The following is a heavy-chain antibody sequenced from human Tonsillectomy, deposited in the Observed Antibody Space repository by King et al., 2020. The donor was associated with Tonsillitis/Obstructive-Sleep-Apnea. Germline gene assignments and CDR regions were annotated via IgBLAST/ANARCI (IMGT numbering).Heavy chain of an antibody. Sequence: VQLVESGGGLVQPGGSLRLSCAASGFTFSNYAMSWVRQAPGKGLEWVSGISGSGGSTYHADSVKGRFTISRDNSTNTLYLQMNTLRAEDTAVYYCAKSGYDFWSGYVAMNAFDIWGQGTMVTVSS. CDR3: AKSGYDFWSGYVAMNAFDI. D-gene: IGHD3-3*01. V-gene: IGHV3-23*04. J-gene: IGHJ3*02. CDR2: ISGSGGST. CDR1: GFTFSNYA.